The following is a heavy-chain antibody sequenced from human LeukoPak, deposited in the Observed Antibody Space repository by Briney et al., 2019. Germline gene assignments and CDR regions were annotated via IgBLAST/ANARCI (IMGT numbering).Heavy chain of an antibody. Sequence: GGSLRLSCAASGFTFSTYTMNWVRQPPGKGLEWVSNIGTSSSTTYYADSVKGRFTISRDNAKNSLYLQMNSLRADDTAVYYCARFAAGGSYYYYMDVWGKGTTVTVSS. CDR2: IGTSSSTT. V-gene: IGHV3-48*01. CDR1: GFTFSTYT. J-gene: IGHJ6*03. D-gene: IGHD6-25*01. CDR3: ARFAAGGSYYYYMDV.